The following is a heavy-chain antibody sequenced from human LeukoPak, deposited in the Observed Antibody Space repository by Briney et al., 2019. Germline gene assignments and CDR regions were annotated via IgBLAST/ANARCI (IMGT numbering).Heavy chain of an antibody. CDR2: ISAYNGNT. J-gene: IGHJ4*02. Sequence: ASVKVSCKASGDTFTSYGISWVRQAPGQGLEWMGWISAYNGNTNYAQKLQGRVTMATDTSTSTAYMELRSLRSDDTAVYYCARGIYFDWLLPFDYWGQGTLVTVSS. D-gene: IGHD3-9*01. CDR1: GDTFTSYG. CDR3: ARGIYFDWLLPFDY. V-gene: IGHV1-18*01.